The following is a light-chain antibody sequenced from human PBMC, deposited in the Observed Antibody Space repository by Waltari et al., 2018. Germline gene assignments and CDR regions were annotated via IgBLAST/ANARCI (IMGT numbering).Light chain of an antibody. CDR1: GLPTKL. V-gene: IGLV3-10*01. CDR2: DDN. J-gene: IGLJ2*01. CDR3: YTEDSTWGA. Sequence: SFDLTQPPSVSVSPGQAASVTCSGDGLPTKLSYWFQKKSGQAPVLIIYDDNKRPPGIPERCSASSSGTMATLTIRGAQVEDEADYFCYTEDSTWGAFGGGTKLTVL.